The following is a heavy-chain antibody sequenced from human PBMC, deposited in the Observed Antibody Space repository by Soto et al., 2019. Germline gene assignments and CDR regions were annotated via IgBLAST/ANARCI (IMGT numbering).Heavy chain of an antibody. CDR3: ARHGYYPMSSTSIDY. CDR2: IDPSDSYT. Sequence: GESLKISCKGSGYSFTSYWISWVRQMPGKGLEWMGKIDPSDSYTKYSPSFRGHVTISADKSISTAYLQWTSLKASDTAIYYCARHGYYPMSSTSIDYWGQGTLVTVSS. V-gene: IGHV5-10-1*01. J-gene: IGHJ4*02. D-gene: IGHD3-22*01. CDR1: GYSFTSYW.